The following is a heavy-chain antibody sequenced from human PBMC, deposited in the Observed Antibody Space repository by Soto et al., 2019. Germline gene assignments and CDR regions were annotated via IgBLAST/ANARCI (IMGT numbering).Heavy chain of an antibody. CDR3: AREGSITIFGVVIKALDY. CDR1: GGSFSGYY. V-gene: IGHV4-34*01. CDR2: INHSGST. J-gene: IGHJ4*02. D-gene: IGHD3-3*01. Sequence: SETLSLTCAVCGGSFSGYYLSWIRQPPGKGLEWIGEINHSGSTNYNPSLKSRVTISVDTSKNQFSLKLSSVTAADTAVYYCAREGSITIFGVVIKALDYWGQGTLVTVSS.